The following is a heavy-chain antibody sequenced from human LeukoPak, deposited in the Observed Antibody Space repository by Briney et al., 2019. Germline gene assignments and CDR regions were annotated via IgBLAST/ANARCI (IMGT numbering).Heavy chain of an antibody. V-gene: IGHV1-8*01. CDR2: MNPSSGNT. D-gene: IGHD3-3*01. CDR3: ASGGGDY. CDR1: GYTFTNYE. J-gene: IGHJ4*02. Sequence: ASVKVSCKASGYTFTNYEINWVRQGTGQGLEWLGWMNPSSGNTGYAQKFQGRVTMTTDTSTSTAYMELRSLRSDDTAVYYCASGGGDYWGQGTLVTVSS.